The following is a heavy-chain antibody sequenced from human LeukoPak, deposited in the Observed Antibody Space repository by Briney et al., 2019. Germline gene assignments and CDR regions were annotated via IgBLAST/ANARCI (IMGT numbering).Heavy chain of an antibody. Sequence: PGGSLRLSCAASGFTVSSNYMSWVRQAPGKGLEWVSVIYSGGSTYYADSVKGRFTISRDNSKNTLYLQMNSLRAEDTAVYYCARVNPSYKQWLTYFDYWGQGTLVTVSS. CDR1: GFTVSSNY. V-gene: IGHV3-53*01. J-gene: IGHJ4*02. CDR2: IYSGGST. CDR3: ARVNPSYKQWLTYFDY. D-gene: IGHD6-19*01.